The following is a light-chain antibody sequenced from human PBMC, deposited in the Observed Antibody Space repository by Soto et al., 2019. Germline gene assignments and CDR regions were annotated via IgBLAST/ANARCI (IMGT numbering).Light chain of an antibody. J-gene: IGLJ1*01. Sequence: QSVLTQPPSASGTPGRRVVISCSGSSSNIGSNTVNWYQQLPGTAPKLLIYSNSHRPSGVPDRFSGSKSGTSASLAISGLQSDDEADYYCAAWDDSLNGYVFATGTRSPS. CDR2: SNS. CDR3: AAWDDSLNGYV. V-gene: IGLV1-44*01. CDR1: SSNIGSNT.